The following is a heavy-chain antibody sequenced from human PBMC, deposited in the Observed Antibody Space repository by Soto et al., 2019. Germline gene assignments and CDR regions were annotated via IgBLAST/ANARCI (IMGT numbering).Heavy chain of an antibody. J-gene: IGHJ5*02. CDR1: GFTFSSYA. Sequence: PGGSLRLSCAASGFTFSSYAMSWVRQAPGKGLEWVSAISGSGGSTYYADSVKGRFTISRDNSKNTLYLQMNSLRAEDTAVYYCAKVPTYYYDSSGYSWGQGTLVTVSS. CDR3: AKVPTYYYDSSGYS. V-gene: IGHV3-23*01. D-gene: IGHD3-22*01. CDR2: ISGSGGST.